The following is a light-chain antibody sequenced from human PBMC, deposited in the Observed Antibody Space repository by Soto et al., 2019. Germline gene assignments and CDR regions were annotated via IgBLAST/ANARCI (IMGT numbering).Light chain of an antibody. CDR1: QGISSW. CDR2: AAS. Sequence: DIQMTQSPSSVSASVGDRVTITCRASQGISSWLGWYQQKPGKAPKLLIYAASSLQSGVPSRFSGRGSGTDSTLTISILRPEDFATYYCHQANSFPFTFGGGTKVVIK. V-gene: IGKV1D-12*01. CDR3: HQANSFPFT. J-gene: IGKJ4*01.